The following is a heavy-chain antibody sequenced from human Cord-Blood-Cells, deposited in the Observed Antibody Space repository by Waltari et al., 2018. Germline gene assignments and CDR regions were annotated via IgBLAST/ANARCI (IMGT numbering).Heavy chain of an antibody. CDR3: SGELLNWFDP. J-gene: IGHJ5*02. CDR1: GFTSSSYA. CDR2: ISYDGSNK. V-gene: IGHV3-30-3*01. Sequence: QVQLVESGGGVVQPGRSLRLSCAPSGFTSSSYAMHWVRQAPGKGLEWVAVISYDGSNKYYADSVKGRFTISRDNSKNTLYLQMNSLRAEDTAVYYCSGELLNWFDPWGQGTLVTVSS. D-gene: IGHD1-26*01.